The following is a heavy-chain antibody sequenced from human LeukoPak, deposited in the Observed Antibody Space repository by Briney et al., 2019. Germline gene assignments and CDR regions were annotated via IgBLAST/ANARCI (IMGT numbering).Heavy chain of an antibody. Sequence: GGSLRLSCAASGFTFSGYGMNWVRQAPGKGLEWVSAISGSGGSTYYADSVKGRFTISRDNSKNTLYLQMNSLRAEDTVVYYCAKDRSSSYYDFWSGYSHDYYYYMDVWGKGTTVTVSS. CDR3: AKDRSSSYYDFWSGYSHDYYYYMDV. CDR1: GFTFSGYG. V-gene: IGHV3-23*01. CDR2: ISGSGGST. J-gene: IGHJ6*03. D-gene: IGHD3-3*01.